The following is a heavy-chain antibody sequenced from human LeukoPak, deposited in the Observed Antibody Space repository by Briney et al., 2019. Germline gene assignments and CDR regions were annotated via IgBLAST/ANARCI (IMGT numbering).Heavy chain of an antibody. CDR2: IIPIFGTA. J-gene: IGHJ4*02. Sequence: ASVKVSCKASGGTFSSYAISWVRQAPGQGLEWMGRIIPIFGTANYAQKFQGRVTITTDESTSTAYMELSSLRSEDTAVYYCALSPQARAIHWGQGTLVTVSS. CDR3: ALSPQARAIH. CDR1: GGTFSSYA. D-gene: IGHD1-26*01. V-gene: IGHV1-69*05.